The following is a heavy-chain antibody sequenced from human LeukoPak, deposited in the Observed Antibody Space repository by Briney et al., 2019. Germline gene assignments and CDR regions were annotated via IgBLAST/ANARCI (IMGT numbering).Heavy chain of an antibody. V-gene: IGHV4-59*01. CDR2: IHYTGST. CDR3: ARNLIPEQLVLNF. CDR1: GGSISSYY. Sequence: SETLSLTCTVSGGSISSYYWSWIRQSPGKGLECIGYIHYTGSTNYNPSLKSRVTISVDTSKNQFSLNLKSVTPEDTAVYYCARNLIPEQLVLNFWGQGTLVTVSS. J-gene: IGHJ4*02. D-gene: IGHD6-13*01.